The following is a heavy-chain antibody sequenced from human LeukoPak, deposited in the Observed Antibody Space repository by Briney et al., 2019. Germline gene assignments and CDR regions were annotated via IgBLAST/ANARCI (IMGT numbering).Heavy chain of an antibody. Sequence: GGSLRLSCAASGFTFDDYGMSWVRQAPGRGLEWVSGINWNGGSTGYADSVKGRFTISRDNAKNSLYLHMNSLRAEDMALYYCAKGSTYYYGSSAWFDYWGQGTLVTVSS. CDR2: INWNGGST. CDR3: AKGSTYYYGSSAWFDY. D-gene: IGHD3-22*01. CDR1: GFTFDDYG. J-gene: IGHJ4*02. V-gene: IGHV3-20*04.